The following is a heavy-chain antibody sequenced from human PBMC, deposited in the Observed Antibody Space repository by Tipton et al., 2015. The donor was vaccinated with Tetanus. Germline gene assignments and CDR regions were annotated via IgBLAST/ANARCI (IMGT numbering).Heavy chain of an antibody. CDR2: ISGSGGST. J-gene: IGHJ6*02. CDR3: AKENGYNYYYYGMDV. D-gene: IGHD3-16*02. V-gene: IGHV3-23*01. CDR1: GFTFSSYA. Sequence: SLRLSCAASGFTFSSYAMSWVRQAPGKGLEWVSGISGSGGSTYYADSVKGRFTISRDKSKNTLYLQMNSLRAEDTAVYYCAKENGYNYYYYGMDVWGQGTTVTVSS.